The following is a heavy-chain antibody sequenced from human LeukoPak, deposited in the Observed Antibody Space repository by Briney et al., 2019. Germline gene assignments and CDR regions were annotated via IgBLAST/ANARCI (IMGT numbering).Heavy chain of an antibody. CDR2: ISESGGTI. Sequence: GGSLRLSRASSGFTHQNYAMHWVRQAPGKGLEWVSLISESGGTISYSDSVKGRFTIPRHNRKNSLYLQMKSLRSEDTALYYCVKDGGNIYNWFDPWGQGTLVTVSS. CDR3: VKDGGNIYNWFDP. D-gene: IGHD3-16*01. V-gene: IGHV3-43*02. CDR1: GFTHQNYA. J-gene: IGHJ5*02.